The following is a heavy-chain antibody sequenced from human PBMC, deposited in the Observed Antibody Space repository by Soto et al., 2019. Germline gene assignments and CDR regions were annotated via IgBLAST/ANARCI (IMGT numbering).Heavy chain of an antibody. Sequence: PSETLSLTCTVSGGSISSYYWSWIRQPPGEGLEWIGYIYYSGSTNYNPSLKSRVTISVDTSKNQFSLKLSSVTAADTAVYYCARISPRHGWFDPWGQGTLVTVSS. J-gene: IGHJ5*02. CDR1: GGSISSYY. CDR2: IYYSGST. V-gene: IGHV4-59*08. CDR3: ARISPRHGWFDP.